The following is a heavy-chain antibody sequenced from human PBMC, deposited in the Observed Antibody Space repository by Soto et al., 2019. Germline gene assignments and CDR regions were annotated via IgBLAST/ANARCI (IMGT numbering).Heavy chain of an antibody. V-gene: IGHV1-18*04. CDR1: GSTFSGYY. CDR3: VRDQQWLLPVPLNFDY. J-gene: IGHJ4*02. Sequence: ASVKVSYKSSGSTFSGYYMHRVRQAPGRGLEWMGWISAFNGETNYTQKSEGRVAMTTDAATTTAYMELRSLTVDDTAVYYCVRDQQWLLPVPLNFDYWGQGTVVTVSS. D-gene: IGHD6-19*01. CDR2: ISAFNGET.